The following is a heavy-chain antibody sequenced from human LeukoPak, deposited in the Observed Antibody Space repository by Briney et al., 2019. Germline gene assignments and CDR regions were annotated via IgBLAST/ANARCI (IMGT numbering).Heavy chain of an antibody. CDR1: GFTFSGYW. CDR2: IKQDGSER. Sequence: GGSLRLSCAAPGFTFSGYWMSWVRQSPGKGLEWVANIKQDGSERYYVDSVKGRFTNSRDNAKNSVFLQMNSLRAEDTAVYYCASDGGPFDHWGQGTQVTVSS. V-gene: IGHV3-7*01. D-gene: IGHD3-16*01. CDR3: ASDGGPFDH. J-gene: IGHJ4*02.